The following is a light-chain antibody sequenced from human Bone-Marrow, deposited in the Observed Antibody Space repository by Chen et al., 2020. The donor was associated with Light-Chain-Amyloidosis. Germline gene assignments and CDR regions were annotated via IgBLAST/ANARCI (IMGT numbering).Light chain of an antibody. Sequence: SYVLTQPSSVSVAPGPTARIAGGGNNIGSTSLHWYQQTPGQAPLLVVYDDSDRPSGIPERVSGSNSGNTATLTISRVEAGDEADYYCQVWDRSSDRPVFGGGTKLTVL. CDR2: DDS. CDR1: NIGSTS. J-gene: IGLJ3*02. V-gene: IGLV3-21*02. CDR3: QVWDRSSDRPV.